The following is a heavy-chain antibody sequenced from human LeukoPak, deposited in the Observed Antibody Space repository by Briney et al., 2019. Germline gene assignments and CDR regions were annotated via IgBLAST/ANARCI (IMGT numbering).Heavy chain of an antibody. CDR2: IKEDGSDK. CDR3: ARDTGYCSGDTCYGGAFDY. CDR1: GFTFSNYW. Sequence: GGSLRLSCAASGFTFSNYWMSWVRQAPGKGLEWVANIKEDGSDKYYVDSVEGRVTISRDNAKNSLYLQMNSLRAEDTAVYYCARDTGYCSGDTCYGGAFDYWGQGTLATVSS. D-gene: IGHD2-15*01. V-gene: IGHV3-7*01. J-gene: IGHJ4*02.